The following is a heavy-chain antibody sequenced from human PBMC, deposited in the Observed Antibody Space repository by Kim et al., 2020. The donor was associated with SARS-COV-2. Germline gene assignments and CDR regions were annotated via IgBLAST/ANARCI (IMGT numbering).Heavy chain of an antibody. CDR3: AKCHSNWGNDAFDI. Sequence: GGSLRLSCAASGFTFSNYAMSWVRQAPGKGLEWFSYIRGGGAGTLYADSVKGRCTISRDNSRNTLSLQLNSLRAEDTAIYYCAKCHSNWGNDAFDIWGLGTMVTVSS. J-gene: IGHJ3*02. CDR1: GFTFSNYA. V-gene: IGHV3-23*01. D-gene: IGHD3-16*01. CDR2: IRGGGAGT.